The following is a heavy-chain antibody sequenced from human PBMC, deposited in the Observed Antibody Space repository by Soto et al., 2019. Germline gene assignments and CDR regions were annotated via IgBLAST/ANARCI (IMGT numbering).Heavy chain of an antibody. CDR3: ARARSYVTYYFDY. J-gene: IGHJ4*02. V-gene: IGHV4-31*03. D-gene: IGHD5-18*01. CDR1: GGSISSGGYY. CDR2: IYYSGST. Sequence: PSETLYLTCTVSGGSISSGGYYWSWIRQHPGKGLEWIGYIYYSGSTYYNPSLKSRVTISVDTSKNQFSLKLSSVTAADTAVYYCARARSYVTYYFDYWGQGTLVTVSS.